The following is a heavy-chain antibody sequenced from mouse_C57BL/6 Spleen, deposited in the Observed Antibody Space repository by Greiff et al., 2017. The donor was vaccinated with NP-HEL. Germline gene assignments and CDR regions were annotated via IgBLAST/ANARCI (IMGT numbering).Heavy chain of an antibody. V-gene: IGHV5-6*01. D-gene: IGHD1-1*01. CDR2: ISSGGSYT. CDR3: ARHEGITTVVAPMDY. J-gene: IGHJ4*01. Sequence: EVQVVESGGDLVKPGGSLKLSCAASGFTFSSYGMSWVRQTPDKRLEWVATISSGGSYTYYPDSVKGRFTISGDNAKNTLYLQMSSLKSEDTAMYYCARHEGITTVVAPMDYWGQGTSVTVSS. CDR1: GFTFSSYG.